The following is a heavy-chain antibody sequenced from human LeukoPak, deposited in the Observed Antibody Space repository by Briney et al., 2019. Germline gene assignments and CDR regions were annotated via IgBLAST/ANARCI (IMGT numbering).Heavy chain of an antibody. V-gene: IGHV4-61*01. CDR2: IYYSGST. D-gene: IGHD6-13*01. CDR1: GGLISSGSYY. Sequence: TSETLSLTCTVSGGLISSGSYYWSWIRQPPGKGLEWIGYIYYSGSTNYNPSLKSRVTISVDTSKNQFSLRLSSVTAADTAVYYCARVTGYMTEDYFDYWGQGTLITVSS. J-gene: IGHJ4*02. CDR3: ARVTGYMTEDYFDY.